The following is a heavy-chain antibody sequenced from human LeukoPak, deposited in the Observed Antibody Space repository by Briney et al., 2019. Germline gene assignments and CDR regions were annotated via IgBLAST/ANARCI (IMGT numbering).Heavy chain of an antibody. J-gene: IGHJ4*02. CDR1: GGSFSGNY. CDR3: ARVKWRNFDY. Sequence: KSSETLSLTCAVYGGSFSGNYWSWIRQPPGKGLEWIGEINHSGSTNYNPSLKSRVTISVDTSKNQFSLKLSSVTAADTAVYYCARVKWRNFDYWGQGTLVTVSS. V-gene: IGHV4-34*01. CDR2: INHSGST. D-gene: IGHD5-12*01.